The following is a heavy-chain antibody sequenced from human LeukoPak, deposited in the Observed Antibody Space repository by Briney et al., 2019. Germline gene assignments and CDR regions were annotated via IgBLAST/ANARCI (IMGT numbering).Heavy chain of an antibody. CDR1: GGSISTDSYY. V-gene: IGHV4-39*01. D-gene: IGHD4-17*01. Sequence: SETLSLTCTVSGGSISTDSYYWGWIRQPPGEGLERIGSIYYSGSTYYNPSLKRRITISVDTSKNQFSLKLSSVTAADTAVYYCARHKYGLKGSFDIWGQGTMVTVSS. CDR3: ARHKYGLKGSFDI. CDR2: IYYSGST. J-gene: IGHJ3*02.